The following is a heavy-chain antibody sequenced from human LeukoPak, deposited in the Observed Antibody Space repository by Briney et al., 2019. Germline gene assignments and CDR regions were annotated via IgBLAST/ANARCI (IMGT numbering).Heavy chain of an antibody. CDR3: AWPNITSYYVSRGYDSFDL. D-gene: IGHD3-22*01. J-gene: IGHJ3*01. Sequence: GESLKISCKGSVASFTSYWICWVRQMPGKGLEWMGIIYPGDSDTRYSPSFQGQVTISADKSISSAYLQWSSQKASDTATSSCAWPNITSYYVSRGYDSFDLWGQGTMVIVSS. CDR2: IYPGDSDT. CDR1: VASFTSYW. V-gene: IGHV5-51*01.